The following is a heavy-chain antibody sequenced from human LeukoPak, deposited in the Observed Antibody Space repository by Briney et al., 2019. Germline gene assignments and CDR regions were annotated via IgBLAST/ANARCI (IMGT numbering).Heavy chain of an antibody. CDR2: THHSGST. CDR1: GGSISSSYSHW. D-gene: IGHD5-18*01. V-gene: IGHV4-4*02. J-gene: IGHJ4*02. Sequence: SGTLSLTCAVSGGSISSSYSHWWSWVRQPPGKGLEWIGETHHSGSTNYSPSFESRVTISVDKSKNQFSLKLSSVTAADTAVYYCARGGYSYGLPPPTTYYFDYWGQGTLVTVSS. CDR3: ARGGYSYGLPPPTTYYFDY.